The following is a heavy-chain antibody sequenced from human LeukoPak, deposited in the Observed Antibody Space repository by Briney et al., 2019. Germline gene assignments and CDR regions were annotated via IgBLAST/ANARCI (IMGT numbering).Heavy chain of an antibody. Sequence: SETLSLTCTVSGGSNSSYYWSWIRQPPGKGLEWIGYIYYSGSTNYNPSLKSRVTISVDTSKNQFSLKLSSVTAADTAVYYCARENGYGEGWFDPWGQGTLVTVSS. CDR2: IYYSGST. CDR1: GGSNSSYY. J-gene: IGHJ5*02. D-gene: IGHD4-17*01. V-gene: IGHV4-59*01. CDR3: ARENGYGEGWFDP.